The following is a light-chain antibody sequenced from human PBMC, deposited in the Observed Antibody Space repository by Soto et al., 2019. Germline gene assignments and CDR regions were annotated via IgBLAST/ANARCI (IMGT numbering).Light chain of an antibody. CDR3: MKALQTPIN. CDR2: LGS. Sequence: DIVITQSPRSLPVTPVEPASISFMSSQILLYSNGYNYLDWYLQKPGQSPQLLIYLGSNRASGVPDRFSGSGSGTDFTLKIRRVEAEDVGVYYCMKALQTPINFGQGTRLEIK. J-gene: IGKJ5*01. CDR1: QILLYSNGYNY. V-gene: IGKV2-28*01.